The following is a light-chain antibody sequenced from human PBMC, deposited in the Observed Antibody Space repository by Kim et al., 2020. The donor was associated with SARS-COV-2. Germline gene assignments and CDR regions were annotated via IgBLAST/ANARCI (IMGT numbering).Light chain of an antibody. J-gene: IGKJ1*01. CDR3: EQYNNWPET. CDR2: AAT. Sequence: VPRGERATPSCRASQSVSNKLAWFQQKPGQAPRLLIYAATSRATGIPPRFSGSWSGTEFTLTISSLHSEDFAVYYCEQYNNWPETFGQGTKVDIK. CDR1: QSVSNK. V-gene: IGKV3-15*01.